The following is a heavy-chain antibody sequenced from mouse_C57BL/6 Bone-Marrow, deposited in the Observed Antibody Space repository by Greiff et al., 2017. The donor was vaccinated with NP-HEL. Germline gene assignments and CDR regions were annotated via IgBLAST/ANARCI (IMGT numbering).Heavy chain of an antibody. D-gene: IGHD1-1*01. CDR3: ARHESTTVVAPYYFDY. J-gene: IGHJ2*01. Sequence: EVMLVESGGGLVKPGGSLKLSCAASGFTFSSYTMSWVRQTPEKRLEWVATISGGGGNTFYPDSVKGRFTISRDNAKNTLYLQMSSLRSEDTALYYCARHESTTVVAPYYFDYWGQGTTLTVSS. V-gene: IGHV5-9*01. CDR1: GFTFSSYT. CDR2: ISGGGGNT.